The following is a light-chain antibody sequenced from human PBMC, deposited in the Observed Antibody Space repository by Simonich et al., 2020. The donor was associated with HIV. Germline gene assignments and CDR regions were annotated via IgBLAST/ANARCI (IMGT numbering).Light chain of an antibody. CDR2: DVS. V-gene: IGLV2-14*01. Sequence: QSALTQHASVSGSPGQSITISCTGTRSDVGGYNYVSWYQQHPGKAPKLIIYDVSKRPSGVSNRFSGSKSGNTASLTISGLQAEDEADYYCSSYTGSTTLVFGGGTRLTVL. CDR3: SSYTGSTTLV. J-gene: IGLJ2*01. CDR1: RSDVGGYNY.